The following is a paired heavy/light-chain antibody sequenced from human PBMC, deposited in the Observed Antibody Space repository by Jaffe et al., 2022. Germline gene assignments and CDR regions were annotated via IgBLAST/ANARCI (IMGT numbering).Heavy chain of an antibody. J-gene: IGHJ3*02. CDR3: AKDVYTMIHGVLITYAFDM. V-gene: IGHV3-23*01. CDR2: ISGSSKST. D-gene: IGHD3-10*01. CDR1: GFTFSNYA. Sequence: EVQLLESGGGLVQPGGSLRLSCAASGFTFSNYAMSWVRQAPGKGLEWVSTISGSSKSTYYADSVKGRFTISRDNSENTLYLQMNSLRAEDTAVYYCAKDVYTMIHGVLITYAFDMWGQGTMVTVSS.
Light chain of an antibody. V-gene: IGKV4-1*01. Sequence: DIVMTQSPESLAVSLGERATINCKSSQSVLYSSNNKNYLTWYQKKPGQPPKLLIYWASTRESGVPDRFSGSGSGTDFTLTISSLQAEDVAVYYCQQYYSTPWTFGQGTKVEI. CDR3: QQYYSTPWT. J-gene: IGKJ1*01. CDR1: QSVLYSSNNKNY. CDR2: WAS.